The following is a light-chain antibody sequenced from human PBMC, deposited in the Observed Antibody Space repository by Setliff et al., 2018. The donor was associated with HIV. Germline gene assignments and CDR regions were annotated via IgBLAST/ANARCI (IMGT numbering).Light chain of an antibody. V-gene: IGLV2-14*01. CDR1: SSDVGGYSH. J-gene: IGLJ1*01. Sequence: QSALAQPASVSGSPGQSITIPCTGTSSDVGGYSHVSWYQQHPGKAPKLIIYEVRNRPSGVSNRFSGSKSGNTASLTISGLQAEDEADYYCSSYAITNTRPFGTGSKVTVL. CDR3: SSYAITNTRP. CDR2: EVR.